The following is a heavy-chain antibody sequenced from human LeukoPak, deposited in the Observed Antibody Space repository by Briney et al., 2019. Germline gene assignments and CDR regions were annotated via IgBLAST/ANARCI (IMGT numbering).Heavy chain of an antibody. Sequence: KPSETLSLTCTVYGGSFSGYYWSWIRQPPGKGLEWIGEINHSGSTNYNPSLKSRVTISVDTSKNHFSLKLSSVTAADTAVYFCARGPLVRYGGYVVWVYWGQGTLVTVSS. CDR1: GGSFSGYY. V-gene: IGHV4-34*01. CDR3: ARGPLVRYGGYVVWVY. D-gene: IGHD4-17*01. J-gene: IGHJ4*02. CDR2: INHSGST.